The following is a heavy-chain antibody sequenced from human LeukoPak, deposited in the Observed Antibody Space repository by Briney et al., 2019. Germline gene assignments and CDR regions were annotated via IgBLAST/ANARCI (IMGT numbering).Heavy chain of an antibody. CDR1: GYTLAELS. CDR3: ATTRTEGYYFDY. J-gene: IGHJ4*02. V-gene: IGHV1-24*01. CDR2: FDPEDGET. Sequence: GASVKVSCKVSGYTLAELSMHWVRQAPGKGLEWMGGFDPEDGETIYAQKFQGRVTMTEDTSTDTAYMELSSLRSEDTAVYYCATTRTEGYYFDYWGQGTLVTVSS.